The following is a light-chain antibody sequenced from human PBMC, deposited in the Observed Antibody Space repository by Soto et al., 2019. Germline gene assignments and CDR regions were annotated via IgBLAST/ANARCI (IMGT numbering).Light chain of an antibody. CDR3: QQCDSTPQT. CDR2: TAS. Sequence: DIQMTQSPSSLSASVGDRVTITCRASQSINSHLNWYQQKPGKLPKLLIHTASSLQSGVPSRFSGSGTGTDFTLTISSLQPEDFATYYCQQCDSTPQTFGGGTKVEI. CDR1: QSINSH. J-gene: IGKJ4*01. V-gene: IGKV1-39*01.